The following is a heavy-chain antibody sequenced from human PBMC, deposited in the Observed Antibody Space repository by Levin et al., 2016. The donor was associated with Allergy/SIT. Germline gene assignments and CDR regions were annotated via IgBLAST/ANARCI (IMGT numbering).Heavy chain of an antibody. J-gene: IGHJ4*02. CDR3: AKGYDILTGYYQTNFDY. Sequence: GGSLRLSCAASGFTFDDYAMHWVRQAPGKGLEWVSGISWNSGSIGYADSVKGRFTISRDNAKNSLYLQMNSLRAEDTALYYCAKGYDILTGYYQTNFDYWGQGTLVTVSS. V-gene: IGHV3-9*01. CDR1: GFTFDDYA. CDR2: ISWNSGSI. D-gene: IGHD3-9*01.